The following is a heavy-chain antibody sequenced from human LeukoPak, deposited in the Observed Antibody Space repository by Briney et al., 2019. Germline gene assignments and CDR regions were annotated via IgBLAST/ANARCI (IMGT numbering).Heavy chain of an antibody. V-gene: IGHV1-69*01. D-gene: IGHD3-9*01. Sequence: SVEVSCKASGGTFSRHPITWVRQAPGQGLEWMGGIVPLAGLANHAEKFQGRVAITADESTNTVYMELNSLRPDDTAVYYCARVGPDYDLLTGYYSYYGMDVWGKGTTLTVSS. CDR3: ARVGPDYDLLTGYYSYYGMDV. J-gene: IGHJ6*04. CDR1: GGTFSRHP. CDR2: IVPLAGLA.